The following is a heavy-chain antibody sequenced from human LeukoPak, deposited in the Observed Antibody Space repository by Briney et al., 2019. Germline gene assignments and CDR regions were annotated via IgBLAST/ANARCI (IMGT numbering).Heavy chain of an antibody. Sequence: PGGSQRLSCAASGFTFSSYGMHWVRQAPGKGLEWVANINPDGSQKYYVDSVKGRFTISRDNAKNSLYLQMSSLRSEDTAVYYCARDGRDTAMVDFYYYYMDVWGKGTTVTVSS. J-gene: IGHJ6*03. CDR1: GFTFSSYG. CDR2: INPDGSQK. CDR3: ARDGRDTAMVDFYYYYMDV. V-gene: IGHV3-7*03. D-gene: IGHD5-18*01.